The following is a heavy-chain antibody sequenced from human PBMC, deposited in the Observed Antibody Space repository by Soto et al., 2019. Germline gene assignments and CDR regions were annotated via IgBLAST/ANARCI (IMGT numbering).Heavy chain of an antibody. D-gene: IGHD3-9*01. CDR1: GGTFSSYA. J-gene: IGHJ4*02. Sequence: VKVSCKASGGTFSSYAISWVRQAPGQGLEWMGWISAYNGNTNYAQKLQGRVTMTTDTSTSTAYMELRSLRSDDTAVYYCARFGGFDWLFDPDYWGQGTLVTVSS. CDR2: ISAYNGNT. V-gene: IGHV1-18*01. CDR3: ARFGGFDWLFDPDY.